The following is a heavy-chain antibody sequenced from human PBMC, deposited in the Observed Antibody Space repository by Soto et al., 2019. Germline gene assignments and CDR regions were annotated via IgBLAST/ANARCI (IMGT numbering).Heavy chain of an antibody. CDR3: AIVPWLRSAYDAIHI. Sequence: GGSLRLSCAASGFTFSSYAMSWVRQAPGKGLEWVSAISGSGGSTYYADSVKGRFTISRDNSKNALYLQMNSLRAEDTAVYYCAIVPWLRSAYDAIHIWGQGIMVIV. D-gene: IGHD5-12*01. J-gene: IGHJ3*02. CDR2: ISGSGGST. CDR1: GFTFSSYA. V-gene: IGHV3-23*01.